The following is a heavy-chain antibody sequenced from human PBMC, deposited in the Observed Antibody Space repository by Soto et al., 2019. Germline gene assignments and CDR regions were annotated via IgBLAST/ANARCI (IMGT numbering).Heavy chain of an antibody. CDR2: INHNGNT. D-gene: IGHD1-26*01. Sequence: QVQLQQWGAGLLKPSETPSLTCAVYGGSFGGYYWTWIRQPPGKGLEWTGEINHNGNTNYSPSLRSRVSILLDTSKSQFSLKLNSVTAADTAVYYCARTSGSYGNWYFDLWGRGTLVTVSS. CDR3: ARTSGSYGNWYFDL. J-gene: IGHJ2*01. V-gene: IGHV4-34*01. CDR1: GGSFGGYY.